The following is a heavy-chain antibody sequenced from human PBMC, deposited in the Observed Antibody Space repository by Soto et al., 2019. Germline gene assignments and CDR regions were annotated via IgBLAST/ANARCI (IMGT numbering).Heavy chain of an antibody. J-gene: IGHJ6*02. D-gene: IGHD3-22*01. CDR2: ISPNSGNI. V-gene: IGHV1-18*01. Sequence: QVHLVQSGAEVKKPGASVNVSCKTSGYTFTRNGISWVRQAPGQGLEWMGWISPNSGNIKYAQKLQGRVIMTTDTSTSTAYMELRSLRADDTAVYYCVKDRDSNTWYSRDVWGPGTTVTVSS. CDR3: VKDRDSNTWYSRDV. CDR1: GYTFTRNG.